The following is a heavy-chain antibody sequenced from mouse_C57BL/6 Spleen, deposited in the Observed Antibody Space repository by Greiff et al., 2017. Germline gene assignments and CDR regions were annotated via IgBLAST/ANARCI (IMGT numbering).Heavy chain of an antibody. CDR3: ARQGTTVVAQGYFDY. CDR2: ISGGGGNT. D-gene: IGHD1-1*01. CDR1: GFTFSSYT. V-gene: IGHV5-9*01. Sequence: LVESGGGLVKPGGSLKLSCAASGFTFSSYTMSWVRQTPEKRLEWVATISGGGGNTYYPDSVKGRFTISRDNAKNTLYLQMSSLRSEDTALYYCARQGTTVVAQGYFDYWGQGTTLTVSS. J-gene: IGHJ2*01.